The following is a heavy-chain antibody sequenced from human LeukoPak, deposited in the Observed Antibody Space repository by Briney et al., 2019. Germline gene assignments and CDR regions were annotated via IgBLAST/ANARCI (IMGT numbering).Heavy chain of an antibody. D-gene: IGHD3-22*01. CDR3: SGHYYDTSGPSAFDI. CDR2: ISGSGGST. CDR1: GFTFSSHA. V-gene: IGHV3-23*01. Sequence: PGGSLRLSCAASGFTFSSHAMSWVRQAPGKGLEWVSAISGSGGSTYYADSVKGRFTISRDKSKNTLYLQMNSLRVEDTAVYYCSGHYYDTSGPSAFDIWGQGTMVTVSS. J-gene: IGHJ3*02.